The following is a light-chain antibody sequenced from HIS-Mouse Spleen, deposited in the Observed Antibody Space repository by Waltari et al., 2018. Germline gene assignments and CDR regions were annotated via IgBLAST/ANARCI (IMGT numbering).Light chain of an antibody. CDR2: SNN. CDR3: AAWDDSLNGNYV. CDR1: SSNLGSNT. V-gene: IGLV1-44*01. J-gene: IGLJ1*01. Sequence: QSVRTQPPSASGTPGQRVTISCSGRSSNLGSNTVNWYQQLPGTAPKLLIYSNNQRPSGVPDRFSGSKSGTSASLAISGLQSEDEADYYCAAWDDSLNGNYVFGTGTKVTVL.